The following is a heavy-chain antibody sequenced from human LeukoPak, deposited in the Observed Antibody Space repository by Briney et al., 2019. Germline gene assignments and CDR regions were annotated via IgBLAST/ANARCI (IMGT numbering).Heavy chain of an antibody. V-gene: IGHV4-59*12. CDR3: ARVYSSSPLFYFDY. J-gene: IGHJ4*02. CDR1: GGSISSYY. Sequence: SETLSLTCTVSGGSISSYYWSWIRQPPGKGLEWIGYIYYSGSTNYNPSLKSRVTISVDRSKNQFSLKLSSVTAADTAVYYCARVYSSSPLFYFDYWGQGTLVTVSS. D-gene: IGHD6-6*01. CDR2: IYYSGST.